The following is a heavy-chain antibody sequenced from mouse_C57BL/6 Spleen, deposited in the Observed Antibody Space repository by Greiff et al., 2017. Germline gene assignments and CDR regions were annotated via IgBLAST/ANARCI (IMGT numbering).Heavy chain of an antibody. J-gene: IGHJ4*01. CDR2: IRNKANNHAT. CDR1: GFTFSDAW. CDR3: TLTGTRAMDY. V-gene: IGHV6-6*01. Sequence: EVQGVESGGGLVQPGGSMKLSCAASGFTFSDAWMDWVRQSPEKGLEWVAEIRNKANNHATYYAESVKGRFTISRDDSKSSVYLQMNSLRAEDTGIYYCTLTGTRAMDYWGQGTSVTVSS. D-gene: IGHD4-1*01.